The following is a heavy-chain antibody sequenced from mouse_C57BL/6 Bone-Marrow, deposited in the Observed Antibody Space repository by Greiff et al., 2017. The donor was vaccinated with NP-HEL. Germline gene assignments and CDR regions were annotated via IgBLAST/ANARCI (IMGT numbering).Heavy chain of an antibody. CDR1: GYSFTGYF. Sequence: EVQLKQSGPELVKPGDSVKISCKASGYSFTGYFMNWVMQSHGKSLEWIGRINPYNGDTFYNQKFKGKATLTVDKSSSTAHMALRSLTSEDSAVYYCARQSPYYVFDYWGQGTTLTVSS. CDR2: INPYNGDT. CDR3: ARQSPYYVFDY. V-gene: IGHV1-20*01. D-gene: IGHD1-1*01. J-gene: IGHJ2*01.